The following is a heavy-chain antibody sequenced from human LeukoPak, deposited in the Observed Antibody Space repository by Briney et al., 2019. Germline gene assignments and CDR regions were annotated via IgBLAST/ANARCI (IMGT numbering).Heavy chain of an antibody. CDR2: IYYSGST. V-gene: IGHV4-31*03. J-gene: IGHJ5*02. D-gene: IGHD6-19*01. CDR3: ASVRGYSSGWYASGFDP. CDR1: GGSISSGGYY. Sequence: PSQTLSLTCTVSGGSISSGGYYWSWIRQHPGKGLEWIGYIYYSGSTYYNPSLKSRVTISVDTSKNQFSLKLSSVTAADTAVYYCASVRGYSSGWYASGFDPWGQGTLVTVSS.